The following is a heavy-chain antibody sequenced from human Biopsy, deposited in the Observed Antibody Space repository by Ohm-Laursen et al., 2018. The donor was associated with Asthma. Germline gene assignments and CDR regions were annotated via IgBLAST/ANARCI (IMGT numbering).Heavy chain of an antibody. J-gene: IGHJ6*02. CDR2: IYYSGTT. V-gene: IGHV4-39*01. CDR1: SGSGGYMSSGNYY. Sequence: SDTLSLTCSLSSGSGGYMSSGNYYWGWFRQPPGKGLEWIGSIYYSGTTYYNPSLESRVTLTADTSKNQFSLKLTSVTAADTAVYYCVRGSSSWHHGPFHYYYGLDVWGQGTTATVSS. CDR3: VRGSSSWHHGPFHYYYGLDV. D-gene: IGHD6-13*01.